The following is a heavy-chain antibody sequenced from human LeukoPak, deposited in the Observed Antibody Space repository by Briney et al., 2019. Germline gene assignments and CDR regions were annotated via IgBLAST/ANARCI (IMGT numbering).Heavy chain of an antibody. D-gene: IGHD1-1*01. V-gene: IGHV3-7*01. CDR1: GFTFSSYW. J-gene: IGHJ4*02. Sequence: GGSLRLSCAASGFTFSSYWMSWVRQAPGKGLEWVANIKPDGSEKYYVDSVKGRFTISRDNAKNSLHLQLNSLRGEDTAVYYCARDRDSWTEADYWGQGTLVTVSS. CDR2: IKPDGSEK. CDR3: ARDRDSWTEADY.